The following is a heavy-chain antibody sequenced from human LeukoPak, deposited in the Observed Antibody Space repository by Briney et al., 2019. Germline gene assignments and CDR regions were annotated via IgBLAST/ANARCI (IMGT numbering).Heavy chain of an antibody. D-gene: IGHD5-12*01. Sequence: PSETLSLTCTVSGGSISSSSYYWGWIRQPPGKGLEWIGSIYYSGSTYYNLSLKSRVTISVDTSKNQFSLKLSSVTAADTAVYYCARPIVDASLQWGQGTLVTVSS. CDR1: GGSISSSSYY. CDR3: ARPIVDASLQ. V-gene: IGHV4-39*01. CDR2: IYYSGST. J-gene: IGHJ4*02.